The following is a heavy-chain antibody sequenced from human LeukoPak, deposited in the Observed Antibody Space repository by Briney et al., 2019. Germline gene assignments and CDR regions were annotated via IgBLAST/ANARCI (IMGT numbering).Heavy chain of an antibody. Sequence: SETLSLTCAVYGGSFSGYYWSWIRQPPGKGLEWIGYIYYSGSTNYNPSLKSRVTISLDTSKNQFSLKLSSVTAADTAVYYCAGHHPRNTVDFWGQGTLVTVSS. V-gene: IGHV4-59*08. D-gene: IGHD2/OR15-2a*01. CDR2: IYYSGST. CDR1: GGSFSGYY. J-gene: IGHJ4*02. CDR3: AGHHPRNTVDF.